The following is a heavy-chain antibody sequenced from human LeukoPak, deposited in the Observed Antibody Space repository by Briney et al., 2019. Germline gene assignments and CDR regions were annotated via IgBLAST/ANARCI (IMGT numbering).Heavy chain of an antibody. J-gene: IGHJ4*02. CDR3: AKGSWVTMVRGIVTNYFDY. V-gene: IGHV3-23*01. Sequence: GGSLRLSCAASGFTFSSYAMSWVRQAPGKGLEWVSGISGSGGSTYYADSVKGRFTISRENSKNTLYLHMNSLRAEDTAVYYCAKGSWVTMVRGIVTNYFDYWGQGTLVTVSS. D-gene: IGHD3-10*01. CDR1: GFTFSSYA. CDR2: ISGSGGST.